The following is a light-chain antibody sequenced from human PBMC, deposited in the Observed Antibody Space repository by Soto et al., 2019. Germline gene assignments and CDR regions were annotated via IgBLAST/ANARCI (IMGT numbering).Light chain of an antibody. CDR2: KAS. Sequence: DIQMTQSPSTLSASVGDRVTSTCRASQSISTWLAWYQQKPGKAPKLLIYKASSLRNGVPSRFSGSGSGTEFTLTIYSLQPDDFASYYCQQYYGYPHTFGQGTKLEIK. V-gene: IGKV1-5*03. J-gene: IGKJ2*01. CDR1: QSISTW. CDR3: QQYYGYPHT.